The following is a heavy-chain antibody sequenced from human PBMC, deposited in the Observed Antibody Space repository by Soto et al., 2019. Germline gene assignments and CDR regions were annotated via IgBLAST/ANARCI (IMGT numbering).Heavy chain of an antibody. CDR2: IHFDGST. CDR3: ARALDWAFHY. Sequence: SETLSLTCTVSGGSISSYYWSWIRQPPGKGLEWIGYIHFDGSTSYNPSLKSRVTISVDTSKNQFSLKLNSVTAADTAVYYCARALDWAFHYWGQGTPVTVSS. CDR1: GGSISSYY. V-gene: IGHV4-59*08. D-gene: IGHD3-9*01. J-gene: IGHJ4*02.